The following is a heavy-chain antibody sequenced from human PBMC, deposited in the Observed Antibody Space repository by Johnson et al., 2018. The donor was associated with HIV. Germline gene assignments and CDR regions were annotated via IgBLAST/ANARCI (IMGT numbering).Heavy chain of an antibody. Sequence: QVLLVESGGGVVQPGGSLRLSCAAFGFTFSSYAMHWVRQAPGKGLEWVAVISYDGSNKYYADSVKGRFTISRDNSKNTLYLQMNSLRAEDTAVYYCARDPEIVVVIEHDAFDIWGQGTMVTVSS. V-gene: IGHV3-30*04. D-gene: IGHD3-22*01. J-gene: IGHJ3*02. CDR3: ARDPEIVVVIEHDAFDI. CDR1: GFTFSSYA. CDR2: ISYDGSNK.